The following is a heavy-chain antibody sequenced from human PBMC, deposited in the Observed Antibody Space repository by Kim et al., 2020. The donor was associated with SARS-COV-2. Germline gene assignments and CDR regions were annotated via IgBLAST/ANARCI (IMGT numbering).Heavy chain of an antibody. Sequence: GGSLRLSCAASGFTFSSYAMSWVRQAPGKGLEWVSAISGSGGSTYYADSVKGRFTISRDNSKNTLYLQMNSLRAEDTAVYYCAKDLLSGYSSSPGFDYWGQGTLVTVSS. J-gene: IGHJ4*02. CDR2: ISGSGGST. V-gene: IGHV3-23*01. CDR1: GFTFSSYA. D-gene: IGHD6-6*01. CDR3: AKDLLSGYSSSPGFDY.